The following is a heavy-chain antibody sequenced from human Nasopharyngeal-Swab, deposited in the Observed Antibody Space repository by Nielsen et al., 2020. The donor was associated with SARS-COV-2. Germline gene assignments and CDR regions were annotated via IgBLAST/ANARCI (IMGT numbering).Heavy chain of an antibody. V-gene: IGHV1-2*06. D-gene: IGHD2-15*01. CDR1: GYTFTDYY. CDR3: ATDLLGSSGGNS. Sequence: ASVKVSCKASGYTFTDYYIHWVRQAPGQGLEWMGRISPKSGDTNFAQKFQGSVTLTRDTSISTAYMELSRLRSDDTAVYHCATDLLGSSGGNSWGQGTLVTVSS. CDR2: ISPKSGDT. J-gene: IGHJ4*02.